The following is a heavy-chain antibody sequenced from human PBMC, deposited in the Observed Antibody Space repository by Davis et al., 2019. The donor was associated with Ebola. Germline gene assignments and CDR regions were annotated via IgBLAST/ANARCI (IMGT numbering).Heavy chain of an antibody. Sequence: ASVKVSCKASGYSFKNYAISWVRQAPGQGLEWMGWISAYNGNTNYAQKLQGRVTMTTDTSTSTAYMELRSLRSDDTAVYYCARDLAVAPPDYWGQGTLVTVSS. CDR3: ARDLAVAPPDY. D-gene: IGHD6-19*01. CDR2: ISAYNGNT. CDR1: GYSFKNYA. J-gene: IGHJ4*02. V-gene: IGHV1-18*01.